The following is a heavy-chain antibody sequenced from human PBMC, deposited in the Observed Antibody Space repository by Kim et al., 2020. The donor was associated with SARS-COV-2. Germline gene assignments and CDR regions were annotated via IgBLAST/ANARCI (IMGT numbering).Heavy chain of an antibody. CDR3: VSYALVVGGPYYFDY. J-gene: IGHJ4*02. V-gene: IGHV4-59*02. D-gene: IGHD3-10*01. CDR1: GGSVSAGF. CDR2: ISSSGST. Sequence: SETLSLTCTVSGGSVSAGFWSWVRLPPGKGLEWIGYISSSGSTNYNPSLKSRVTISVNRSRNQFSLNLSSVTAADTAAYYCVSYALVVGGPYYFDYWGQG.